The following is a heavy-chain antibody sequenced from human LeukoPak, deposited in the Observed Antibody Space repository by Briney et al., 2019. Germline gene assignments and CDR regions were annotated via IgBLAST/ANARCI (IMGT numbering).Heavy chain of an antibody. CDR3: VRGLTTVATWLYL. Sequence: ASVKVSCKASGYTFTDCFMHWVRQAPGQGLEWMGWISPNSGDTKYAQNFQGRVTMTRDTSISTAYMEVSRLRSDDTAVYYCVRGLTTVATWLYLWGRGTLVTVSS. J-gene: IGHJ2*01. CDR1: GYTFTDCF. D-gene: IGHD4-23*01. CDR2: ISPNSGDT. V-gene: IGHV1-2*02.